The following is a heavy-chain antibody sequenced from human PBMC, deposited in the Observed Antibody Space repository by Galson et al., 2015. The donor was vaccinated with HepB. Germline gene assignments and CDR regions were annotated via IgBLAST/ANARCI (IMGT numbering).Heavy chain of an antibody. CDR2: FDPEDGET. D-gene: IGHD6-13*01. J-gene: IGHJ6*02. CDR3: ATRADSAQKYSSSSWYRRGGLYGMDV. CDR1: GYTLTELS. V-gene: IGHV1-24*01. Sequence: SVKVSCKVSGYTLTELSMHWVRQAPGKGLEWMGGFDPEDGETIYAQKFQGRVTMTEDTSTDTAYMELSSLRSEDTAVYYCATRADSAQKYSSSSWYRRGGLYGMDVWGQGTTVTVSS.